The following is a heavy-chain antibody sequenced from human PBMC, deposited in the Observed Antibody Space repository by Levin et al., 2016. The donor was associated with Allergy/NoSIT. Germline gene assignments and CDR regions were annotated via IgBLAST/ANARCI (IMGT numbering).Heavy chain of an antibody. D-gene: IGHD1-1*01. Sequence: GGSLRLSCAASGFTFEDYSMHWVRQTPEKGLEWVSVISRDAVSTSYIDSVKGRFTVSRDNSKKSLYLQMNSLRTEDTAVYYCAKGYLRSVFDVWGQGAMVTVSS. CDR1: GFTFEDYS. CDR2: ISRDAVST. V-gene: IGHV3-43*01. CDR3: AKGYLRSVFDV. J-gene: IGHJ3*01.